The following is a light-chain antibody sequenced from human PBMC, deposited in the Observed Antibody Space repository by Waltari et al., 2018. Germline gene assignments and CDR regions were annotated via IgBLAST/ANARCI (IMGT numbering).Light chain of an antibody. Sequence: AVSVAMGQTVTITCQGNGLRSYYASWYQQRPGQAPILIMYDKNNRPSGVPDRFSGSNSDNTASLTITGAQAEDEASYYCHSRDASGVGGSFGGGTKLTVL. CDR1: GLRSYY. CDR3: HSRDASGVGGS. V-gene: IGLV3-19*01. J-gene: IGLJ2*01. CDR2: DKN.